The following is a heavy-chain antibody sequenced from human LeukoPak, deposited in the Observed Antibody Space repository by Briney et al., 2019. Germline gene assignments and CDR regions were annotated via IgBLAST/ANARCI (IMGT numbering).Heavy chain of an antibody. D-gene: IGHD6-19*01. CDR3: AKTLLAVAGPRPYYYYMDV. CDR1: GFTFSSYG. Sequence: GGSLRLSCAASGFTFSSYGMHWVRQAPGKGLEWVAFIRYDGSNKYYADSVKGRFTISRDNSKNTLYLQMNSLRAEDTAVYYCAKTLLAVAGPRPYYYYMDVWGKGTTVTISS. CDR2: IRYDGSNK. V-gene: IGHV3-30*02. J-gene: IGHJ6*03.